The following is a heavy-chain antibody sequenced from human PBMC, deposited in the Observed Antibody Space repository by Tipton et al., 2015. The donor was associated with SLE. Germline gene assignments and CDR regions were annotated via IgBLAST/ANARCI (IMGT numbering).Heavy chain of an antibody. D-gene: IGHD6-19*01. CDR1: GASISSYY. Sequence: TLSLTCTVSGASISSYYWSWVRQPPGKGLEWIGYIYYSGSTNYNPSLKSRVTISVDTSKNQFSLKLSSVTAADTAVYYCARGPPASIAVAGTGHFDYWGQGTLVTVSS. CDR2: IYYSGST. CDR3: ARGPPASIAVAGTGHFDY. V-gene: IGHV4-59*01. J-gene: IGHJ4*02.